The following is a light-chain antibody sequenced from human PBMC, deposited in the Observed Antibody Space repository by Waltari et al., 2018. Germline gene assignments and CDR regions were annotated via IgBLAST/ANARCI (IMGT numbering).Light chain of an antibody. CDR3: QQVNNYPLT. J-gene: IGKJ4*01. CDR2: AAS. CDR1: QGIRSY. Sequence: DIQLTQSPSFLSASVGDRVTITCRASQGIRSYLSWFQQKPGKAPNLLIYAASTLESGVPSRFSGSGSGTEFTLTISSLQPEDFVTYYCQQVNNYPLTFGGGTKVEMK. V-gene: IGKV1-9*01.